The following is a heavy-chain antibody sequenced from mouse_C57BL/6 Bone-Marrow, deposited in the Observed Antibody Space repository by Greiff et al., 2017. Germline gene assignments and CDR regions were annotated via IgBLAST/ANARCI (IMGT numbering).Heavy chain of an antibody. Sequence: VQLQQSGAELVRPGASVKLSCTASGFNIKDDYMHWVKQRPEQGLEWIGWIDPENGDTEYASQFQGKATITADTSSNTAYLQLSSLTSEDTAVYYCTTSGDYYGSSSYFDYWGQGTTLTVSS. J-gene: IGHJ2*01. CDR3: TTSGDYYGSSSYFDY. CDR1: GFNIKDDY. V-gene: IGHV14-4*01. D-gene: IGHD1-1*01. CDR2: IDPENGDT.